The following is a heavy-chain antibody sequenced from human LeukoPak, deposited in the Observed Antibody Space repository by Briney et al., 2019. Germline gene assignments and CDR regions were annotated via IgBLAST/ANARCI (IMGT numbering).Heavy chain of an antibody. CDR1: GFTFSSYA. J-gene: IGHJ4*02. CDR2: ISGSGGST. Sequence: GGSLRLSCAASGFTFSSYAMSWVRQAPGKGLEGVSAISGSGGSTYYADSVKGRFTIFRDNSKNTLYLQMNSLRAEDTAVYYCAKDGLSGVFWSGYSNYWGQGTLVTVSS. D-gene: IGHD3-3*01. CDR3: AKDGLSGVFWSGYSNY. V-gene: IGHV3-23*01.